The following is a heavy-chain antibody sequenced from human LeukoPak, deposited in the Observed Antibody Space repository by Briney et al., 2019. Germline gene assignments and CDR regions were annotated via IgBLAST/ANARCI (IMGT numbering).Heavy chain of an antibody. Sequence: PSETLSLTCTVSGGSISSSSYYWGWTRQPPGKGLEWIGFVYYSGSTSYNPSLESRLTISVDTSKNQFSLKLSSVTAADTAVYYCARRLNYFDSSGYYFDYWGLGTLVTVST. J-gene: IGHJ4*02. CDR2: VYYSGST. CDR3: ARRLNYFDSSGYYFDY. V-gene: IGHV4-61*05. CDR1: GGSISSSSYY. D-gene: IGHD3-22*01.